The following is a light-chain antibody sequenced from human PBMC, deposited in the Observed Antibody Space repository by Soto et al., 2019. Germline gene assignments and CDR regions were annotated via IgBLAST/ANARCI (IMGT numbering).Light chain of an antibody. CDR1: QSFTKW. J-gene: IGKJ1*01. CDR2: EAS. V-gene: IGKV1-5*03. Sequence: DIQKTQSPSTLAASVENRVTITCRASQSFTKWLAWYQQKPGKAPQLLIYEASTTKSGVPSRLSGSEAGTEFTLTICSLQPDDFATYNCQNYVRTSSTTFAQGPKV. CDR3: QNYVRTSSTT.